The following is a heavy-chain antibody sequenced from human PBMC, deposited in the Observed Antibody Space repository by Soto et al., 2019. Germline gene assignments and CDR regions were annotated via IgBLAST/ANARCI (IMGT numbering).Heavy chain of an antibody. V-gene: IGHV1-69*01. Sequence: QVQLVQSGPEVKKPGTSVKVSCKASGVTVNRFAVIWVRQAPGQGFQWLGGITLLFETTNHAQNFQGRATITADESTPTSYLDLRGLASEDTAVYYCARGYGGYFDDWGQGTLAIVSS. J-gene: IGHJ4*02. CDR1: GVTVNRFA. CDR3: ARGYGGYFDD. D-gene: IGHD4-17*01. CDR2: ITLLFETT.